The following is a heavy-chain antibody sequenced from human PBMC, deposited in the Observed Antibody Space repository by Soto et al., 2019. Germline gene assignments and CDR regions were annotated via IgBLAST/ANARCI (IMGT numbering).Heavy chain of an antibody. J-gene: IGHJ4*02. CDR2: IIPIFGTA. CDR1: GGTFSSYA. D-gene: IGHD6-6*01. Sequence: SVKVSCKASGGTFSSYAISWVRQAPGQGLEWMGGIIPIFGTANYAQKFQGRVTITADESTRTAYMELSSLRSEDTAVYYCARGRVVAHPIHKYWGQGTLVTVSS. CDR3: ARGRVVAHPIHKY. V-gene: IGHV1-69*13.